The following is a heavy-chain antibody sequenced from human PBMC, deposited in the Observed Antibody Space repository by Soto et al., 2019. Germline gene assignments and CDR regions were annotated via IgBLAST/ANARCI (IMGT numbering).Heavy chain of an antibody. CDR3: AKDLSGSYYDFDY. D-gene: IGHD1-26*01. CDR1: GFTFSSYA. J-gene: IGHJ4*02. CDR2: ISGSGGST. V-gene: IGHV3-23*01. Sequence: LRLSCAASGFTFSSYAMSWVRQLSGKGLEWVSVISGSGGSTYYADSVKGRFTISRDNSKNTLYLQMNSLRGEDTALYYCAKDLSGSYYDFDYWGQGTLVTVSS.